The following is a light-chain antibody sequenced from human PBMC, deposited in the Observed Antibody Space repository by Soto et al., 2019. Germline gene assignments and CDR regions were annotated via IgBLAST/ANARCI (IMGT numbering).Light chain of an antibody. CDR3: QQYNTYSKT. J-gene: IGKJ1*01. V-gene: IGKV1-5*01. CDR2: DAS. CDR1: QSISRW. Sequence: DIKMTQSPSTLSAKIGDSVTITCRASQSISRWLDWYQQKPGTAPKILISDASSLESGVPSRFSGSGSGTEFTLTISSLQPDDFATYYCQQYNTYSKTFGQGTRWIS.